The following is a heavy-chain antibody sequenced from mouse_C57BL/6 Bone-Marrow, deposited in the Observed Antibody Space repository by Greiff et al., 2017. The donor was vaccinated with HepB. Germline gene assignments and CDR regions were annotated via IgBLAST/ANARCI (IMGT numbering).Heavy chain of an antibody. D-gene: IGHD2-3*01. Sequence: QVQLQQPGAELVMPGASVKLSCKASGYTFTSYWMHWVKQRPGQGLEWIGEIDPSDSYTNYNQKFKGKSTLTVDNSSSTAYMQLSSLTSEDSAVYYCARNEYGGYYQALFAYWGQGTLVTVSA. J-gene: IGHJ3*01. V-gene: IGHV1-69*01. CDR3: ARNEYGGYYQALFAY. CDR1: GYTFTSYW. CDR2: IDPSDSYT.